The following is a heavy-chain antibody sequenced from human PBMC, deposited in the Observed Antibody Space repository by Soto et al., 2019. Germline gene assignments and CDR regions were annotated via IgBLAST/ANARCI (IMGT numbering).Heavy chain of an antibody. CDR3: ARTYYYDSTGYYRTFDY. D-gene: IGHD3-22*01. J-gene: IGHJ4*02. V-gene: IGHV3-23*01. CDR1: GFTFGSYA. Sequence: PGGSLRLSCAASGFTFGSYAMSWVRLAPGKRLEWVSVAGPSGPSTFYADSVRGRFTISRDNVENTLYLQMNSLRVADTALYFCARTYYYDSTGYYRTFDYWGQGXLVTVYS. CDR2: AGPSGPST.